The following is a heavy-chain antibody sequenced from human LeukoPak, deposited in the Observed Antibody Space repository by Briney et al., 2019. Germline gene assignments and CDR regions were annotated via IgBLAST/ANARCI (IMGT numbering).Heavy chain of an antibody. CDR3: ARDAPTAAVARGWYYYYYMDV. J-gene: IGHJ6*03. V-gene: IGHV3-NL1*01. CDR1: GFTFSSYG. Sequence: GGSLRLSCAASGFTFSSYGMHWVRQAPGKGLEWVSTISNNDGTTYYADSVKGRFTISRDNSKNTLYLQMNSLRAEDTAVYYCARDAPTAAVARGWYYYYYMDVWGKGTTVTVSS. CDR2: ISNNDGTT. D-gene: IGHD6-19*01.